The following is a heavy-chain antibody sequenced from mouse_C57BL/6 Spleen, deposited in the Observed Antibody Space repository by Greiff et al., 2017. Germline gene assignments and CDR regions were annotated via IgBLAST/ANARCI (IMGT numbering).Heavy chain of an antibody. V-gene: IGHV1-66*01. CDR3: ASTYYYAMDY. CDR2: IYPGSGNT. CDR1: GYTFTSYW. D-gene: IGHD5-1*01. J-gene: IGHJ4*01. Sequence: QVQLQQSGAELVKPGASVKLSCKASGYTFTSYWMHWVKQRPGQGLEWIGWIYPGSGNTKYNEKFKGKATLTADTSSSTAYMQLSSLTSEDSAVYYCASTYYYAMDYWGQGTSVTVSS.